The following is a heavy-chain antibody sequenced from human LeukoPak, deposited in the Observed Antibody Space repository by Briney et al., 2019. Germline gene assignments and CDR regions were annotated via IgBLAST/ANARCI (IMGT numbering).Heavy chain of an antibody. CDR3: AKDQGIAVTPGWLDP. J-gene: IGHJ5*02. Sequence: GGSLRLSCAASGFTFSTYAMSWVRQAPGKGLGWVSAISGTGDSTYYVDSVKGRFTISRDNSKNTLYLQMNSLRAEDTAVYYCAKDQGIAVTPGWLDPWGQGTLVTVSS. D-gene: IGHD6-19*01. CDR2: ISGTGDST. CDR1: GFTFSTYA. V-gene: IGHV3-23*01.